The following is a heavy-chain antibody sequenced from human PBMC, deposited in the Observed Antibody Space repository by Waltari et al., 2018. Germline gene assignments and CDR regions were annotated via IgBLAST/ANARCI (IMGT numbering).Heavy chain of an antibody. V-gene: IGHV1-8*01. J-gene: IGHJ6*03. D-gene: IGHD5-12*01. CDR3: ALSNSGPGDYYYYYYMDV. CDR2: MNPNSGNT. CDR1: GYTFTSYD. Sequence: QVQLVQSGAEVKKPGASVKVSSTASGYTFTSYDIKWVRQATGQGLEWMGWMNPNSGNTGYAQKFQGRVTMTRNTSISTAYMELSSLRSEDTAVYYCALSNSGPGDYYYYYYMDVWGKGTTVTVSS.